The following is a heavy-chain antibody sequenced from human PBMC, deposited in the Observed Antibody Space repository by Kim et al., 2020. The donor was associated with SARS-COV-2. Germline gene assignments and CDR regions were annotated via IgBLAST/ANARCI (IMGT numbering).Heavy chain of an antibody. D-gene: IGHD3-16*02. V-gene: IGHV4-59*08. CDR3: ARHSNRSYLHRFDY. Sequence: NPSVKGRVTITVDPSKNQFTLKLSSVTDADTAVYYCARHSNRSYLHRFDYWGQGTLVTVAS. J-gene: IGHJ4*02.